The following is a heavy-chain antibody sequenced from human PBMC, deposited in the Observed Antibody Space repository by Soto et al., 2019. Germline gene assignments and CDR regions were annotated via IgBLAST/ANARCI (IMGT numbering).Heavy chain of an antibody. D-gene: IGHD3-10*01. J-gene: IGHJ4*02. Sequence: GGSLRLSCAASGFTFSSYGMHWVRQAPGKGLEWVAVIWYDGSNKYYADSVKGRFTISRDNSKNTLYLQMNSLRAEDTAVYYCAGDNLRAMVRGVIPGVIGYWGQGTLVTVSS. CDR2: IWYDGSNK. CDR3: AGDNLRAMVRGVIPGVIGY. CDR1: GFTFSSYG. V-gene: IGHV3-33*01.